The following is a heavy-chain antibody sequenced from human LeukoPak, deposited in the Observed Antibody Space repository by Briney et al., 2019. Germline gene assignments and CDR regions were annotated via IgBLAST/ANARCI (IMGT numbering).Heavy chain of an antibody. CDR3: ARSSSVSSSN. J-gene: IGHJ4*02. Sequence: SEILSLTCTVSGGSMSSSSYYWGWIRQPPGKGLEWIGSIYHSGHTDYNPSLKSRATISVDTSKNQFSLKLSSVTAADTAVYYCARSSSVSSSNWGQGTVVTVSS. CDR1: GGSMSSSSYY. V-gene: IGHV4-39*07. CDR2: IYHSGHT. D-gene: IGHD5/OR15-5a*01.